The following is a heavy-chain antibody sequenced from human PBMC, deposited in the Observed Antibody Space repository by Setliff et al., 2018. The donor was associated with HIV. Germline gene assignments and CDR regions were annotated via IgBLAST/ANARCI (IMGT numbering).Heavy chain of an antibody. D-gene: IGHD3-10*01. CDR3: ARNFGLSPSGKYYYYYGMDI. J-gene: IGHJ6*02. Sequence: ASVKVSCKASGYTFTGHYLHWVRQAPGQGLEWLGWVNPNSGDAMYAQNFQGRVTMTRDTSINADYMELRGLRSDDTAVYYRARNFGLSPSGKYYYYYGMDIWGQGTTVTVSS. V-gene: IGHV1-2*02. CDR1: GYTFTGHY. CDR2: VNPNSGDA.